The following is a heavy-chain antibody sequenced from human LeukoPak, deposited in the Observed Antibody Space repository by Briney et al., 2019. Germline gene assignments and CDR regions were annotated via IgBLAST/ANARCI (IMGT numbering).Heavy chain of an antibody. Sequence: PSETLSLTCTVSGGSISSYYWSWIRQPAGKGLEGIGRIYSTGSTNYNPSLKSRVTMSVDTSKNQFSLRLRSVTAADTAVYYCARKIASAGTAGFDFWGQGALVTVSS. J-gene: IGHJ4*02. CDR3: ARKIASAGTAGFDF. CDR2: IYSTGST. CDR1: GGSISSYY. V-gene: IGHV4-4*07. D-gene: IGHD6-13*01.